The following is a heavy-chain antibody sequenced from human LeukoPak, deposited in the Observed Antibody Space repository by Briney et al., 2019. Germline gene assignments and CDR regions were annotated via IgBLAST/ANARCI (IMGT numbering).Heavy chain of an antibody. CDR1: GGSFSGYY. Sequence: KPSETLSLTCAVYGGSFSGYYWSWIRQPPGKGLEWIGEINHSGSTNYNPSLKSRVTISVDTSKNQFSLKLSSVTAADTAVYYCARGFNGRYMATVARKTPYYYYYMDVWGKGTTVTVSS. CDR2: INHSGST. D-gene: IGHD4-23*01. J-gene: IGHJ6*03. CDR3: ARGFNGRYMATVARKTPYYYYYMDV. V-gene: IGHV4-34*01.